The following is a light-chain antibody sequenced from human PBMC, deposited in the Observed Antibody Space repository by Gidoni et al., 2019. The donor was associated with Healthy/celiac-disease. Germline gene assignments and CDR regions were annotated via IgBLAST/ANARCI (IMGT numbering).Light chain of an antibody. CDR1: QSVSSSY. Sequence: VLTQSPGTLSLSPGERATLSCRASQSVSSSYLAWYQQKPGQAPRLLIYGASSRATGIPDRFSGSGSGTDFTLTISRLEPEDFAVYYCQQYGSSPPVTFGGGTKVEIK. J-gene: IGKJ4*01. CDR2: GAS. CDR3: QQYGSSPPVT. V-gene: IGKV3-20*01.